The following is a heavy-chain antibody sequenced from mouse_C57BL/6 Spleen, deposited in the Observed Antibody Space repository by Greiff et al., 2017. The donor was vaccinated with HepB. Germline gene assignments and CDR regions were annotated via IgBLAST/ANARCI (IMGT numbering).Heavy chain of an antibody. CDR3: ARCGGSGCD. J-gene: IGHJ3*01. CDR2: IYPGDGDT. V-gene: IGHV1-82*01. Sequence: VQLQQSGPELVKPGASVKISCKASGYAFSSSWMNWVKQRPGKGLEWIGRIYPGDGDTNYNGKFKGKATLTADKSSSTAYMQLSSLTSEDSAVYFCARCGGSGCDWGKGTLVTVSA. CDR1: GYAFSSSW.